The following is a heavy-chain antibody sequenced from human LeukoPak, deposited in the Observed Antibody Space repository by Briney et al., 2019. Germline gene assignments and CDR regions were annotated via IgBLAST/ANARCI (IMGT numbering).Heavy chain of an antibody. Sequence: PGGSLRLSCAASGFTFSTYAMSWVRQAPGKRLEWVSGISGSGDTTYYADSVKGRFTISRDNSKNSLYLQMNSLRAEDTAVYYCARDRGNDYNSYFFDYWGQGILVTVSS. J-gene: IGHJ4*02. CDR1: GFTFSTYA. CDR3: ARDRGNDYNSYFFDY. V-gene: IGHV3-23*01. CDR2: ISGSGDTT. D-gene: IGHD5-24*01.